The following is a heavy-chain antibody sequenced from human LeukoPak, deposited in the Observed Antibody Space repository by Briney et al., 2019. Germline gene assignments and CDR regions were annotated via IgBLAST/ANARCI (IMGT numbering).Heavy chain of an antibody. Sequence: ASVKVSCKASGYTFTSYDMNWVRQATGQGLEWMGWMNPNRGTTGYAQKFQGRVTMTRNTSISTAYMELSSLRSEDTAVYYCARRTGYYNYMDVWGKGTTVTVSS. V-gene: IGHV1-8*01. D-gene: IGHD2-8*02. J-gene: IGHJ6*03. CDR3: ARRTGYYNYMDV. CDR1: GYTFTSYD. CDR2: MNPNRGTT.